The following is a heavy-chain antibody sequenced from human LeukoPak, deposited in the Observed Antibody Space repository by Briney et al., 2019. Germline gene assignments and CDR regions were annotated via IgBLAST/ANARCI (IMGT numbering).Heavy chain of an antibody. Sequence: SETLSLTCNVSGGSISSSRYYWGWIRQPPGKGLEWIGSIYYSGSTYYNPSLKSRVTISVDTSKNQFSLKLSSVTAADTAVYYCARIVDASGSYDRTFDYWGQGTLVTVSS. CDR3: ARIVDASGSYDRTFDY. D-gene: IGHD3-10*01. V-gene: IGHV4-39*07. CDR2: IYYSGST. CDR1: GGSISSSRYY. J-gene: IGHJ4*02.